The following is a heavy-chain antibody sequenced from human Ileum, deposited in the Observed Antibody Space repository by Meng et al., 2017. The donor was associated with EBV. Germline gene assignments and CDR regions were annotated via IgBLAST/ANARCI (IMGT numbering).Heavy chain of an antibody. D-gene: IGHD1-1*01. J-gene: IGHJ5*02. V-gene: IGHV4-4*02. CDR3: ARGTGTTFA. CDR2: VYHDGAT. CDR1: GDSVSGSYW. Sequence: QVQLQESGPGLVKPSGTPSLTCAVSGDSVSGSYWWSWVRQPPGKGLEWIGEVYHDGATNYHPSLKSRVTISLDKSKNEVNLHLNSLTAADTAVYYCARGTGTTFAWGQGTLVTVSS.